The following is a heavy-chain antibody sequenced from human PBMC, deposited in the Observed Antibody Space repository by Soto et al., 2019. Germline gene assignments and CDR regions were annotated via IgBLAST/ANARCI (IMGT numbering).Heavy chain of an antibody. Sequence: GGSLRLSCAASGFTFSSYAMHWVRQAPGKGLEWVAVISYDGSNKYYADSVKGRFTISRDNSKNTLYLQMNSLRAEDTAVYYCARDSYGSGSYSPGYWGQGTLVTVSS. CDR2: ISYDGSNK. V-gene: IGHV3-30-3*01. D-gene: IGHD3-10*01. J-gene: IGHJ4*02. CDR3: ARDSYGSGSYSPGY. CDR1: GFTFSSYA.